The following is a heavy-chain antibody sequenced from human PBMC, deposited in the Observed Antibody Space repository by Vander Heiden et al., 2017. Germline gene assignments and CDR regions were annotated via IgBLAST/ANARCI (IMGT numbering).Heavy chain of an antibody. V-gene: IGHV3-33*01. Sequence: QVQLVESGGGVVQLGRSLRLACAASGCTFSSYGMHWVRQAPGKGLEWVAVIWYDGSNKYYADSVKGRFTISRDNSKNTLYLQMNSLRAEDTAVYYCAREWGYYDSSGYYYDAFDIWGQGTMVTVSS. CDR2: IWYDGSNK. CDR1: GCTFSSYG. CDR3: AREWGYYDSSGYYYDAFDI. D-gene: IGHD3-22*01. J-gene: IGHJ3*02.